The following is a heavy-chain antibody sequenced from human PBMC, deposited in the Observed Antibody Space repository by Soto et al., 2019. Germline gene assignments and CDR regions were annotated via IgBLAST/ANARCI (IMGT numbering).Heavy chain of an antibody. CDR1: GFTFSNYG. V-gene: IGHV3-30*18. CDR2: ISNDGSDK. CDR3: AKVLTPIATPGAFDI. Sequence: PGGSLRLSCAASGFTFSNYGMHWVRQAPGKGLEWVAVISNDGSDKYYADSVKDRFTISRDNSKNSLSLQMSSLSAEDTAVYYCAKVLTPIATPGAFDIWGQGTVVT. J-gene: IGHJ3*02. D-gene: IGHD2-15*01.